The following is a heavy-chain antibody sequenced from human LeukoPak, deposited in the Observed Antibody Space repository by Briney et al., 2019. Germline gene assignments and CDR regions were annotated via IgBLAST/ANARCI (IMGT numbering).Heavy chain of an antibody. J-gene: IGHJ4*02. CDR2: ISSSSSTM. CDR1: GFTFSSYS. CDR3: ARDLGY. V-gene: IGHV3-48*01. Sequence: GGSLRLSCAASGFTFSSYSMNWVRQAPGKGLEWVSYISSSSSTMYYADSVKGRFTISRDNAKNSLYLQMNSLRAEDTAVYYCARDLGYWGQGTLVTVSS.